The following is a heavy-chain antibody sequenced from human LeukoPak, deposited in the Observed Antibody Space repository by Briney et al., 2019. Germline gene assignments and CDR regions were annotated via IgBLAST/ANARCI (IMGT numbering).Heavy chain of an antibody. V-gene: IGHV4-39*07. CDR3: ARISGTYYFDY. CDR1: GGSITSGSYY. D-gene: IGHD1-1*01. CDR2: IYHSGRT. J-gene: IGHJ4*02. Sequence: SETLSLTCTVTGGSITSGSYYWGWVRQPPGKGLEWIGNIYHSGRTYYNPSLKSRVTISVDTSKNQFSLKVSSVIAADTALYYCARISGTYYFDYWGQGTLVTVSS.